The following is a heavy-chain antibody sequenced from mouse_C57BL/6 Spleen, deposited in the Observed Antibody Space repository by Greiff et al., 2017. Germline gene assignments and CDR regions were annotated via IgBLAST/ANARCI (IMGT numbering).Heavy chain of an antibody. J-gene: IGHJ3*01. CDR3: ARYYDGPCAY. CDR1: GYTFTSYW. V-gene: IGHV1-52*01. CDR2: INPSDSDT. D-gene: IGHD2-3*01. Sequence: VQLQEPGAELVRPGSSVKLSCKASGYTFTSYWMYWVKQRPIQGLEWIGTINPSDSDTHSNQKFKDQATLTVDKSSSTPYMQLSRLTSEDSAGYYCARYYDGPCAYWGQGTLVTVSA.